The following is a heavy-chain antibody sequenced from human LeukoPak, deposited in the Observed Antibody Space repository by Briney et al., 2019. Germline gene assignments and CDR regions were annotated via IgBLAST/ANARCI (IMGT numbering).Heavy chain of an antibody. D-gene: IGHD6-6*01. CDR2: ISWDGGST. J-gene: IGHJ4*02. CDR3: AKDRYSSSSGYYFDY. CDR1: GFTFGDYT. Sequence: PGGSLRLSCAASGFTFGDYTMHWVRQAPGKGLEWVSLISWDGGSTYYADSVKGRFTISRDNSKNSLYLQMNSLRTEDTALYYCAKDRYSSSSGYYFDYWGQGTLVTVPS. V-gene: IGHV3-43*01.